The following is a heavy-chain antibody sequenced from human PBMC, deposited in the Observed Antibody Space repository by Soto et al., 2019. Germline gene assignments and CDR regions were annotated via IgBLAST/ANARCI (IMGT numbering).Heavy chain of an antibody. CDR3: ARTYYYDSYAAFDI. J-gene: IGHJ3*02. CDR2: ISTYNGNT. Sequence: APVKACCKASGYTFTSYCISWVRQAPGQGLEWMGWISTYNGNTNYAQNLQGRVTMTTDTFTSTAYVEIRSLRSDDTAVYYCARTYYYDSYAAFDIWGQGTMVTVSS. CDR1: GYTFTSYC. D-gene: IGHD3-22*01. V-gene: IGHV1-18*01.